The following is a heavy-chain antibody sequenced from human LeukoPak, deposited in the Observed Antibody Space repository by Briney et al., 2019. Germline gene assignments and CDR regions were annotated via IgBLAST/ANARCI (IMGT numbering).Heavy chain of an antibody. V-gene: IGHV3-33*01. J-gene: IGHJ4*02. Sequence: QPGRSLRLSCAASGFTFSSYGMHWVRQAPSKGLEWVAVIWYDGSNKYYADSVKGRFTISRDNSKNTLYLQMNSLRAEDTAVYYCARDLSGAAALDYWGQGTLVTVSS. CDR1: GFTFSSYG. CDR3: ARDLSGAAALDY. CDR2: IWYDGSNK. D-gene: IGHD6-13*01.